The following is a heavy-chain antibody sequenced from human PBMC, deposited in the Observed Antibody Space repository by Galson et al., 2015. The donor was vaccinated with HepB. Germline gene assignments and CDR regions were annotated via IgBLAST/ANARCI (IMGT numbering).Heavy chain of an antibody. J-gene: IGHJ4*02. CDR2: ITYNGNIQ. D-gene: IGHD1-26*01. V-gene: IGHV3-30-3*01. Sequence: SLRLSCAPSGFTLSTYDMHWVRQAPGKGLEWVSFITYNGNIQYYADSVKGRFTISRDTSRNTLYLQMKSLRADDTAVYYCARAGGGSYDLTADYWGKGTLVNVTT. CDR1: GFTLSTYD. CDR3: ARAGGGSYDLTADY.